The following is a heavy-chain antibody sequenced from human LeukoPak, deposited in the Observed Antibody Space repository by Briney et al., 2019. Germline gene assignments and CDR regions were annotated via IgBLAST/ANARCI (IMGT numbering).Heavy chain of an antibody. J-gene: IGHJ4*02. D-gene: IGHD3/OR15-3a*01. V-gene: IGHV3-30*02. CDR3: ARDQDWAFDY. CDR2: IRYDGSNK. CDR1: GFTFSSYG. Sequence: GGSLRLSCAASGFTFSSYGMHWVRQAPGKGLEWVAFIRYDGSNKYYAGSVKGRFATSRDNAKNSLYLQINNVGADDTAVYYCARDQDWAFDYWGQGTLVTVSS.